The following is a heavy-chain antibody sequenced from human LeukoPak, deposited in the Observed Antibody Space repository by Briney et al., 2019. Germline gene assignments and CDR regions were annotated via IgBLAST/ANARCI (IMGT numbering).Heavy chain of an antibody. CDR1: GFTFSSYG. CDR2: ISYDGSNK. Sequence: GGSLRLSCAASGFTFSSYGMHWVRQAPGKGLEWVAVISYDGSNKYYADSVKGRFTISRDNSKNTLYLQMNSLRAEDTAVYYCARSPGDILTGYLEGGIDYWGQGTLATVSS. V-gene: IGHV3-30*03. CDR3: ARSPGDILTGYLEGGIDY. J-gene: IGHJ4*02. D-gene: IGHD3-9*01.